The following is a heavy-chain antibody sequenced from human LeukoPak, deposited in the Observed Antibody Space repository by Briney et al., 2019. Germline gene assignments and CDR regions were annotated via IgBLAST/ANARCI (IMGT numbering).Heavy chain of an antibody. CDR2: IRYDGSNK. J-gene: IGHJ4*02. V-gene: IGHV3-30*02. CDR1: GFTFSSYG. D-gene: IGHD3-22*01. Sequence: GGSLRLSCAASGFTFSSYGMHWVRQAPGKGLEWVAFIRYDGSNKYYTDSVKGRFTISRDNSKNTLYLQMNSLRAEDTAVYYCARDLYRIVVVPHYFDYWGQGTLVTVSS. CDR3: ARDLYRIVVVPHYFDY.